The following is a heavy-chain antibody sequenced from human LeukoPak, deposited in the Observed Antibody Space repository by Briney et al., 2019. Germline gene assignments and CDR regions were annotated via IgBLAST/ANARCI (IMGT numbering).Heavy chain of an antibody. J-gene: IGHJ4*02. D-gene: IGHD2-2*01. Sequence: QTGGSLRLSCAASGFTFTSYSMHWVRQSPGKGLEWVSYISGGGSTIYYADSVKGRFTVSRDNAQNSLYLQMNSLRVEDTALYYCARDFCSTTSCHLDYWGQGTLVTVSS. CDR3: ARDFCSTTSCHLDY. V-gene: IGHV3-48*01. CDR1: GFTFTSYS. CDR2: ISGGGSTI.